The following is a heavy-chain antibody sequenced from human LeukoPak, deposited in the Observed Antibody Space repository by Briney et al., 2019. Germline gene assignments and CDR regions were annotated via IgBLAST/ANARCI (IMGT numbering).Heavy chain of an antibody. J-gene: IGHJ4*02. CDR3: AREERSLGSSHFDY. CDR1: GGSISSYY. Sequence: SETLSLTCTVSGGSISSYYWSWIRQPPGKGLEWIGYIYYSGSTNYNPSLKSRVTISVDTSKNQFSLELSSVTAADTAVYYCAREERSLGSSHFDYWGQGTLVTVSS. V-gene: IGHV4-59*01. CDR2: IYYSGST. D-gene: IGHD6-13*01.